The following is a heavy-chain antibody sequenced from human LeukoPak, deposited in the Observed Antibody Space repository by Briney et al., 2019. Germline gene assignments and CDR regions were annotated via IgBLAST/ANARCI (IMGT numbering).Heavy chain of an antibody. Sequence: GASVKVSCKASGGTFSSYAISWARQAPGQGLEWMGRIIPIFGTTNYAQKFQGRVTITTDESTSTAYMELSSLRSEDTAVYYCARGYSSWDDAFDIWGQGTMVTVSS. CDR2: IIPIFGTT. J-gene: IGHJ3*02. CDR3: ARGYSSWDDAFDI. D-gene: IGHD6-13*01. CDR1: GGTFSSYA. V-gene: IGHV1-69*05.